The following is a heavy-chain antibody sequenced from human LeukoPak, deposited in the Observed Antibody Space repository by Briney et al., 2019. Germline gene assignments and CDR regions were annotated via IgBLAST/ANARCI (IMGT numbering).Heavy chain of an antibody. J-gene: IGHJ3*02. Sequence: SGPTLVNPTQTLTLTCTFSGFSLSTSGVGVGWIRQPPGKALEWLALIYWNDDKRYSPSLKSRLTITKDTSKNQVVLTMTNMDPVDTATYYCAHGPQHYYDDVGSHFDIWGQGTMVTVSS. CDR3: AHGPQHYYDDVGSHFDI. CDR1: GFSLSTSGVG. CDR2: IYWNDDK. V-gene: IGHV2-5*01. D-gene: IGHD3-22*01.